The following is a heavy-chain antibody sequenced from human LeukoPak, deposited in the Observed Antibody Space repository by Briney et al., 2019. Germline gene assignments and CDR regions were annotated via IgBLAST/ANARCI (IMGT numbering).Heavy chain of an antibody. Sequence: SETLSLTCAVYGGSFSGYYWSWIRQPPGKGLEWIGEINHSGSTNYNPSLKSRVTISVDTSKNQFSLKLSSVTAADTAVYYCARLGGIAARHYYYYMDVWGKGTTVTVSS. J-gene: IGHJ6*03. CDR1: GGSFSGYY. V-gene: IGHV4-34*01. D-gene: IGHD6-6*01. CDR3: ARLGGIAARHYYYYMDV. CDR2: INHSGST.